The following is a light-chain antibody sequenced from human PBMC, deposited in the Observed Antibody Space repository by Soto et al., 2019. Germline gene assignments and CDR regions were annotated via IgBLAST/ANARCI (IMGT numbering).Light chain of an antibody. CDR2: EGN. Sequence: QSVLTQPASVSGSPGQSITISCTGTSSDVGSYDLVSWYRQHPGKAPKLMIYEGNKRPSGVSNRFSGSKSGNTASLTISGLQAEDEADYYCCSYADSFTYVFGTGTKLTVL. J-gene: IGLJ1*01. CDR1: SSDVGSYDL. V-gene: IGLV2-23*01. CDR3: CSYADSFTYV.